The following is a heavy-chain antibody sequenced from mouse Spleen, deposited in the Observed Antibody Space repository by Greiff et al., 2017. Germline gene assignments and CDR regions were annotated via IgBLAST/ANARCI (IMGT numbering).Heavy chain of an antibody. CDR2: IYPSDSET. V-gene: IGHV1-61*01. CDR3: ARRDYGAWFAY. CDR1: GYTFTSYW. D-gene: IGHD2-4*01. Sequence: QVQLQQSGAELVRPGSSVKLSCKASGYTFTSYWMDWVKQRPGQGLEWIGNIYPSDSETHYNQKFKDKATLTVDKSSSTAYMQLSSLTSEDSAVYYSARRDYGAWFAYWGQGTLVTVSA. J-gene: IGHJ3*01.